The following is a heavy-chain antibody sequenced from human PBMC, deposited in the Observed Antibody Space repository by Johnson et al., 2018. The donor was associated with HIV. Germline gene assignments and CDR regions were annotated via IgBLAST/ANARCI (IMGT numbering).Heavy chain of an antibody. CDR2: ISSSGSTI. Sequence: EVQLVESGGGLVQPGGSLRLSCAASGFTFSSYEMNWVRQAPGKGLEWVSYISSSGSTIYYADSVKGRFTISRDNAKNSLYLQMNSLRAEDTAVYYCARSCRDGYTCNAFDIWGQGTMVTVSS. V-gene: IGHV3-48*03. CDR1: GFTFSSYE. D-gene: IGHD5-24*01. CDR3: ARSCRDGYTCNAFDI. J-gene: IGHJ3*02.